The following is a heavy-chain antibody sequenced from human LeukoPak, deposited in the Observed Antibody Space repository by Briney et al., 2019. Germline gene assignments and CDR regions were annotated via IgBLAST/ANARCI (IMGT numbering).Heavy chain of an antibody. CDR2: IKQDGSEK. CDR1: GFTFSSYW. V-gene: IGHV3-7*01. D-gene: IGHD5-18*01. CDR3: ARGPVGYSYGPYYFDY. Sequence: GGSLRLSCAASGFTFSSYWMSWVRQAPGKGLEWVANIKQDGSEKYYVDSVKGPFTISRDNAKNSLYLQMNNLRAEDTAVYYCARGPVGYSYGPYYFDYWGQGTLVTVSS. J-gene: IGHJ4*02.